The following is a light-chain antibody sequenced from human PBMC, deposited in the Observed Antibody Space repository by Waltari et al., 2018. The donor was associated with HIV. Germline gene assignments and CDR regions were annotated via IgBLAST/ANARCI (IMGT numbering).Light chain of an antibody. CDR1: RGLLHPNGQNY. J-gene: IGKJ1*01. CDR3: MHGQQTPV. Sequence: MIQSPDSLAVSPGEPASISCRSSRGLLHPNGQNYLDWYIQRPGQAPELLIYLGSRRASGVPDRIAGSGSGTDFILKISRVEPEDVGVYYCMHGQQTPVFGQGTKVEVK. CDR2: LGS. V-gene: IGKV2-28*01.